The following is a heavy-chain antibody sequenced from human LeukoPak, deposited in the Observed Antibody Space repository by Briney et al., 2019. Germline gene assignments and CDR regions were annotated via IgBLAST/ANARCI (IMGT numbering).Heavy chain of an antibody. Sequence: GGSLRLSCATSGFTFTAASMSWVRQAPGKGLEWIGLIRSKVENETTEYAAPVKGRFSISRDDSKATLYLEMKSLKVDDTGVYYCSSGNPWGQGTLVTV. CDR1: GFTFTAAS. J-gene: IGHJ1*01. CDR3: SSGNP. CDR2: IRSKVENETT. V-gene: IGHV3-15*05.